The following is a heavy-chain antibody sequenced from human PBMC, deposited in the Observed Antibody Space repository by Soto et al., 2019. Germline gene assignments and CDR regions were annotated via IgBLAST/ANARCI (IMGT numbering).Heavy chain of an antibody. Sequence: EAQLVESGGGLVQPGGSLTLSCTASEITLNIYWMNWIRQAPGKGLEWVSRINPESTTLTYADTETGRFTIARDSAKNSLYLQMNGLSAEDSAMYDCTQDTFCAWDAWGQGTLVTVSS. CDR1: EITLNIYW. CDR3: TQDTFCAWDA. CDR2: INPESTTL. J-gene: IGHJ5*02. V-gene: IGHV3-74*01.